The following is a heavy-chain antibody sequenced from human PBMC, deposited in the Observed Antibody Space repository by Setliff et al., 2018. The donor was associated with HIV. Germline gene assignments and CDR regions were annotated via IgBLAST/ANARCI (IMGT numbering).Heavy chain of an antibody. CDR2: ISTSGSTT. J-gene: IGHJ4*02. Sequence: LRLSCAGSGFTFSSYWMNWVRQAPGKGLEWVSYISTSGSTTYYADSVKGRFTISRDNAKNSLYLQMNSLRAEDTAVYYCAREYSGSYFFDYWGQGTLVTVSS. V-gene: IGHV3-48*03. D-gene: IGHD1-26*01. CDR1: GFTFSSYW. CDR3: AREYSGSYFFDY.